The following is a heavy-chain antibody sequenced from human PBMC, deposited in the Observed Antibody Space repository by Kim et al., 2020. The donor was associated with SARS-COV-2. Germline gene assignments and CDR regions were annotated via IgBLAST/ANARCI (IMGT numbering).Heavy chain of an antibody. CDR2: IYYSGNT. V-gene: IGHV4-39*01. J-gene: IGHJ2*01. Sequence: SETLSLTCSVSGGSISSSDYYWGWIRQPPGKGLEWIATIYYSGNTYYNPSLNGRVTISVDTSKKQFSLRLSSVTAADAAVYYCARHLRNWYFDLWGRGTLVTVSS. CDR3: ARHLRNWYFDL. CDR1: GGSISSSDYY.